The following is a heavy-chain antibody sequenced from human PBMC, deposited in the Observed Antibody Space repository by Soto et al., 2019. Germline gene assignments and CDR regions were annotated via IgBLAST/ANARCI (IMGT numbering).Heavy chain of an antibody. Sequence: VQLVESGGGVVQPGRSLRLSCAASGFTFSSYGMHWVRQAPGKGLEWVAVISYDGSNKYYADSVKGRFTISRDNSKNTLYLQMNSLRAEDTAVYYCAKGTASSTVVFYYYYGMDVWGQGTTVTVSS. CDR1: GFTFSSYG. J-gene: IGHJ6*02. D-gene: IGHD2-8*02. V-gene: IGHV3-30*18. CDR2: ISYDGSNK. CDR3: AKGTASSTVVFYYYYGMDV.